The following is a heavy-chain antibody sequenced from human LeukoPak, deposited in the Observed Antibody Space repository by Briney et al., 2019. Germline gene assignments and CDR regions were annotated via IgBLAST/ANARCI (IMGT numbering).Heavy chain of an antibody. J-gene: IGHJ4*02. CDR2: IYSSGRT. Sequence: SQTLSLTCTVSRGSINSGSYYWNWIRQPAGNELEWIGRIYSSGRTKYNSSLKSRVTMSVDTSMNQFSLKLTSVPAADTAVYYCARANRFVGFDYWGQGTLVTVSS. V-gene: IGHV4-61*02. D-gene: IGHD1-26*01. CDR1: RGSINSGSYY. CDR3: ARANRFVGFDY.